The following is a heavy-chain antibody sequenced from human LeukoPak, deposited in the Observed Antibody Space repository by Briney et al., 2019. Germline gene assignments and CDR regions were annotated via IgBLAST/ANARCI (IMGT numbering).Heavy chain of an antibody. D-gene: IGHD6-13*01. J-gene: IGHJ6*03. Sequence: SETLSLTCSVSGGSFSRYYWSWIRQPPGKGLEWIGYIYYSGSTNYNPSLKSRVTMSVDTSKNQFSLKLSSVTAADTAVYYCARGGGAAGLIGYYYYYYMDVWGKGTTVTISS. CDR1: GGSFSRYY. CDR3: ARGGGAAGLIGYYYYYYMDV. V-gene: IGHV4-59*12. CDR2: IYYSGST.